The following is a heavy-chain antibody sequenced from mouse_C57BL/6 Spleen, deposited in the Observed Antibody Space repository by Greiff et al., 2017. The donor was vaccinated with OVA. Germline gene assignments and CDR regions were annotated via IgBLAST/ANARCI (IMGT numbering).Heavy chain of an antibody. CDR3: ARNDGYYPWYFDV. CDR1: GYTFTSYW. CDR2: IDPPDSET. J-gene: IGHJ1*03. V-gene: IGHV1-52*01. D-gene: IGHD2-3*01. Sequence: QVQLQQPGAELVRPGSSVKLSCKASGYTFTSYWMHWVKQRPIQGLEWIGNIDPPDSETHYNQKFKDKATLTVDKSSSTAYMQLSSLTSEDSAVDYCARNDGYYPWYFDVWGTGTTVTVSS.